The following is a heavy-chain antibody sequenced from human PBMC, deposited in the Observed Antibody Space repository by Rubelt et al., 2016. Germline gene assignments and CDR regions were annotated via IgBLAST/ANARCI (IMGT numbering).Heavy chain of an antibody. CDR1: GFTFSDHY. CDR2: T. D-gene: IGHD1-1*01. Sequence: VQLLESGGGLVQPGGSLRLSCAASGFTFSDHYMSWIRQPPGKGLEWIGSTYYNPSFKSRVTRSVTTSKNQVSLKLSSVTAADTAVYYCARGESARGTGAFDIWGQGTMVTVSS. V-gene: IGHV4-38-2*01. J-gene: IGHJ3*02. CDR3: ARGESARGTGAFDI.